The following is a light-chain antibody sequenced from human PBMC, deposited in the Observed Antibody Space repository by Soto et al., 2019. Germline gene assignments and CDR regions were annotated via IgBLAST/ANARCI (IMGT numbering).Light chain of an antibody. J-gene: IGLJ1*01. V-gene: IGLV2-14*01. CDR1: SSDVGGYNY. CDR3: SSYTSSSPDV. Sequence: QSVLTQPASVSGSPGQSITISCTGTSSDVGGYNYVSWYQQHPGKAPKLMIYEVSNRPSGVSNRFPGSKSGNTASLTISGLQAEDEADYYCSSYTSSSPDVFGTGTKVTVL. CDR2: EVS.